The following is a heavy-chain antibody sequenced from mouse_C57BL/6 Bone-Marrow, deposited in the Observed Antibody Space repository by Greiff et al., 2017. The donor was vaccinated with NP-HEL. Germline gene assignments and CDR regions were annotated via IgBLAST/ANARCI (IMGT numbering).Heavy chain of an antibody. J-gene: IGHJ1*03. CDR1: GYTFTSYW. CDR2: IYPGNSDT. D-gene: IGHD1-1*01. Sequence: VQLQQSGTVLARPGASVKMSCKTSGYTFTSYWMHWVKQRPGQGLEWIGAIYPGNSDTSYNQKFKGKAKLTAVTSASTAYMERSSLTNEDSAVYYCTREEGITTVWDFDVWGTGTTVTVSS. CDR3: TREEGITTVWDFDV. V-gene: IGHV1-5*01.